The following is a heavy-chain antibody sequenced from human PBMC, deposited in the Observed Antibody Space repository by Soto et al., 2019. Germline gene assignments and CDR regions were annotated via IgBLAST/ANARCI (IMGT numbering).Heavy chain of an antibody. D-gene: IGHD3-22*01. CDR2: ITAYNGNT. J-gene: IGHJ4*02. CDR3: ARGNLDYYDSSGYFPGPIDY. Sequence: ASVKVSCKTSGYTFNSFGLSWVRQAPGQGLEWMGWITAYNGNTNYAQRVQGRVTVTTDTSTSTAYMELRSLRSDDTAVYYCARGNLDYYDSSGYFPGPIDYWGQGTLVTVSS. V-gene: IGHV1-18*01. CDR1: GYTFNSFG.